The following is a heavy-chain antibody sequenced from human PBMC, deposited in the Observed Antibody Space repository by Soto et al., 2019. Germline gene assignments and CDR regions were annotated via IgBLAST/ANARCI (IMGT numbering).Heavy chain of an antibody. CDR1: GFTFSDYA. V-gene: IGHV3-23*01. CDR2: LTPGGETT. Sequence: GGSLRLSCAASGFTFSDYAMTWDRQAPGKGLEWVSALTPGGETTYHIDSVKGRFTISRDNAQNTLFLQMNSLTDADTAVYYCARDSPGSGNYQVLDYWAPGTLVTVSS. J-gene: IGHJ4*02. CDR3: ARDSPGSGNYQVLDY. D-gene: IGHD1-26*01.